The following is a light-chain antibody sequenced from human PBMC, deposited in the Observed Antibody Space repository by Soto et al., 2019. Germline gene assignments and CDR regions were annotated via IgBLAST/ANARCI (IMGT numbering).Light chain of an antibody. CDR1: SSDVGYYNL. V-gene: IGLV2-23*02. CDR2: EVS. Sequence: QAVVTQPASVSGSPGQSITISCTGTSSDVGYYNLVSWYQQHPGKAPKLIIYEVSKRPSGFSNRFSGSKSGNTASLTISGLQAEDEADYYCCSYAGSSTHYVFGTGTKLTVL. J-gene: IGLJ1*01. CDR3: CSYAGSSTHYV.